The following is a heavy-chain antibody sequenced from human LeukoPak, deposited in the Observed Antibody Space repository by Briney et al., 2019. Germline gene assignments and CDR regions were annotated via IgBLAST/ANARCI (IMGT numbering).Heavy chain of an antibody. V-gene: IGHV4-4*07. Sequence: KPSETLSLTCTVSGVYISGYFWTWLRPPAGKGVEWLGRLYPSGSNNYNLSHKSRVTISADSSKIHFSLDLSSVTVADTALYYCVKGGPGCTSSTCYGALFGSWGQGILVTVSS. D-gene: IGHD4/OR15-4a*01. CDR1: GVYISGYF. CDR2: LYPSGSN. CDR3: VKGGPGCTSSTCYGALFGS. J-gene: IGHJ4*02.